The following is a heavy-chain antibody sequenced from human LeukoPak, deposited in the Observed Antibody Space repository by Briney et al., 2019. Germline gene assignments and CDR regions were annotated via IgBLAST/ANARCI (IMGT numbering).Heavy chain of an antibody. CDR2: INSAGRST. Sequence: PGGSLRPSCVPSESSPSTYSMHWVRHAPEKGRVWVSRINSAGRSTSYTDSVKDRFTTSRDNPKNTLYLQMNSLRAEDTAVYYCARAPNYDFWSGYSYYFDYWSQGTLVTVSS. CDR1: ESSPSTYS. CDR3: ARAPNYDFWSGYSYYFDY. V-gene: IGHV3-74*01. J-gene: IGHJ4*02. D-gene: IGHD3-3*01.